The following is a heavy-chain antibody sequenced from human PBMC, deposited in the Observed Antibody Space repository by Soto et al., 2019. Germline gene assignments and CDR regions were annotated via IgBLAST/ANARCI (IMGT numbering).Heavy chain of an antibody. CDR2: ISGSGGGT. Sequence: EVQLWESGGGLVQPGGSLRLSCAVSGYTFSSFDMSWVRQAPGKGLEWVSTISGSGGGTNYADSVKGRFTISRDISTYTVYLQTNSLRAEDTAVYYCAHRTGFDYWGQGALVTVSS. CDR3: AHRTGFDY. CDR1: GYTFSSFD. J-gene: IGHJ4*02. V-gene: IGHV3-23*01.